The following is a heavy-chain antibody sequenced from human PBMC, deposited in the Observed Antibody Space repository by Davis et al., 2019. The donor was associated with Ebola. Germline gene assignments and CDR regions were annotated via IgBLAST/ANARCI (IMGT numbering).Heavy chain of an antibody. V-gene: IGHV4-39*01. CDR3: ARHGIYTDFRAWFDP. CDR1: GGSIASGSYY. J-gene: IGHJ5*02. Sequence: MPSETLSLTCTVSGGSIASGSYYWGWIRQSPGKGLEWIASINHAGTDNYNPSLKNRVSVYVDTSKNQLTLEVTSLTAADTAVYFCARHGIYTDFRAWFDPWGRGALVTVSS. CDR2: INHAGTD. D-gene: IGHD1-26*01.